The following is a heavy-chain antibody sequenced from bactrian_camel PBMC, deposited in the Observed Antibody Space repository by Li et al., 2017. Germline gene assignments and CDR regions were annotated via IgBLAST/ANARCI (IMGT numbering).Heavy chain of an antibody. CDR2: IDSDGST. V-gene: IGHV3S55*01. J-gene: IGHJ6*01. D-gene: IGHD1*01. CDR3: AAAGRGNRYDCILDTWLELLPMGY. Sequence: HVQLVESGGGSVQAGRSLRLSCTASGFALDNFDMGWFRQAPGKEREGVAAIDSDGSTSYADSVKGRFTISKDNAKNTLYLQMNSLKPEDTAMYYCAAAGRGNRYDCILDTWLELLPMGYSGQGTQVTVS. CDR1: GFALDNFD.